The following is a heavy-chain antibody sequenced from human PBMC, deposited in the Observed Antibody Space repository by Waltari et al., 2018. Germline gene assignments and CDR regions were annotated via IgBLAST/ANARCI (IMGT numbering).Heavy chain of an antibody. J-gene: IGHJ3*02. D-gene: IGHD3-16*01. V-gene: IGHV1-69*05. Sequence: QVQLVQSGAEVKKPGSSVKVSCKVSGGTFSSYAISWVRQAPGQGLEWMGGIIPIFGTANYGQKVQGRATSTTDESTSTAYMELSSLGAEDTAMYYCARVRAGGGAFDIWGQGTMVTVSS. CDR3: ARVRAGGGAFDI. CDR2: IIPIFGTA. CDR1: GGTFSSYA.